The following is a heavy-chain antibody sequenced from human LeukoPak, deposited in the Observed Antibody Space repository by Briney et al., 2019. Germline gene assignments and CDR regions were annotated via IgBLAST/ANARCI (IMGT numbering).Heavy chain of an antibody. CDR1: GGSISSGDFP. CDR3: ARGFYGAGSHFDY. V-gene: IGHV4-30-2*01. Sequence: PSETLSLTCAVSGGSISSGDFPWRWLRQPPGKGLEWIVYIFHTGHTSYNPSLKSRVTISVDMSKNQLSLRLTSVTAADTAVYYCARGFYGAGSHFDYSGQGTLVTAAS. J-gene: IGHJ4*02. CDR2: IFHTGHT. D-gene: IGHD3-10*01.